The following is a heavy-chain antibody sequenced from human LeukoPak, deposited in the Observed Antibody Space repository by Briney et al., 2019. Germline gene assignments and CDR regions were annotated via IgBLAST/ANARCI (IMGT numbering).Heavy chain of an antibody. CDR2: INPYSGGA. Sequence: ASVKVSCKASGYTFTDYYIHWVRQAPGQGLEWMGWINPYSGGANSTQKFQGRVTMTRDTSISTAYMELSRLRYDDTAVYYCARDMDTGPDLFDYWGQGTLVTVSS. CDR3: ARDMDTGPDLFDY. D-gene: IGHD5-18*01. J-gene: IGHJ4*02. V-gene: IGHV1-2*02. CDR1: GYTFTDYY.